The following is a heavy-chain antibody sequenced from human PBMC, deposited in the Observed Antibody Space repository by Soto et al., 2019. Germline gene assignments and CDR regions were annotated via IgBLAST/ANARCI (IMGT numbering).Heavy chain of an antibody. CDR1: GGTFSSYA. CDR2: IIPIFGTA. V-gene: IGHV1-69*13. Sequence: SVKVSCKASGGTFSSYAISWVRQAPGQGLEWMGGIIPIFGTANYAQKFQGRVTITADESTSTAYMELSSLRSEDTAVYYCALGYCSSTSCRPAGWFDPWGQGTLVTVSS. CDR3: ALGYCSSTSCRPAGWFDP. J-gene: IGHJ5*02. D-gene: IGHD2-2*01.